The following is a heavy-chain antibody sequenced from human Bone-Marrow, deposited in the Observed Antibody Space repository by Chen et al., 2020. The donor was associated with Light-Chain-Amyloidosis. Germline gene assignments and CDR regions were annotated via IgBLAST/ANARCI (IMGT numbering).Heavy chain of an antibody. CDR1: GFTSHSSW. J-gene: IGHJ6*03. CDR2: INNDGSVT. CDR3: AKVPPTVTTVIYYYMDV. Sequence: EVQLVESGGDLVQPGGSLRLSCSASGFTSHSSWLHWVRQGPGNGLVWVSRINNDGSVTSYADSVKGRFTISRDNAKNTLYLQMNSLRAEDTSVYYCAKVPPTVTTVIYYYMDVWCKGTTVTVSS. V-gene: IGHV3-74*01. D-gene: IGHD4-17*01.